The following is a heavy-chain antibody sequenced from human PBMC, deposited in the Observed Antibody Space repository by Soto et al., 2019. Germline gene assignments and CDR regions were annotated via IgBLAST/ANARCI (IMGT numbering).Heavy chain of an antibody. Sequence: QVQLQESGPGLVKPSQTLSLTCTVSGGSISSGDYYWSWIRQPPGKGLEWIGYIYYSGSTYYNPSLKSRVTISVDTSKNQFSLKLSSVTAADTAVYYCARASGHFDDFWSGQKYYFDYWGQGTLVTVSS. CDR2: IYYSGST. V-gene: IGHV4-30-4*01. D-gene: IGHD3-3*01. CDR3: ARASGHFDDFWSGQKYYFDY. J-gene: IGHJ4*02. CDR1: GGSISSGDYY.